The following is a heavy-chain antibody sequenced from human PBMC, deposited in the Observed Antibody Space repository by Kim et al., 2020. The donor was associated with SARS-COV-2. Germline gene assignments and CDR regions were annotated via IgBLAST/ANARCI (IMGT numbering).Heavy chain of an antibody. Sequence: GGSLRLSCAASGFTFSSYPMTWVRQAPGKGLEWVSGICSSTYYADSVKGRFTIARDNSQNTLYLQMNSLRVEDTAVYYCAKWEWESQKKRHFAYWGQGTLVTVSS. CDR1: GFTFSSYP. D-gene: IGHD1-26*01. J-gene: IGHJ4*02. V-gene: IGHV3-23*05. CDR2: ICSST. CDR3: AKWEWESQKKRHFAY.